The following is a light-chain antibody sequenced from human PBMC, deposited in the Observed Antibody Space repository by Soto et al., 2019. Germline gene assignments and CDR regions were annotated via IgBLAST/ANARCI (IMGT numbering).Light chain of an antibody. CDR2: LNSDGSH. J-gene: IGLJ2*01. Sequence: QLVLTQSPSASASLGASVKLTCTLSSGHSRYAIAWHQQQPEKGPRYLMKLNSDGSHSKGDGIPDRFSGSSSGAERYLTISSLQSEDEADYYGQTWGSGTVVVGGGTKLTVL. CDR1: SGHSRYA. CDR3: QTWGSGTVV. V-gene: IGLV4-69*01.